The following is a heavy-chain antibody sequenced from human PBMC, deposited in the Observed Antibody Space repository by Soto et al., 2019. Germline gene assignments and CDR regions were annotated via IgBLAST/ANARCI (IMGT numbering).Heavy chain of an antibody. Sequence: QGQLVQSGAEVKKAGSSVKVSCKASGGSFSSYAISWVRQAPGQGLEWMGGIIPIFGTANYAQKFQGRFTITADESTSTAYMELSSLSSEDTAVYYCARGNWNDVCHFDYWGQGTLVTVSS. CDR1: GGSFSSYA. D-gene: IGHD1-1*01. CDR2: IIPIFGTA. J-gene: IGHJ4*02. V-gene: IGHV1-69*01. CDR3: ARGNWNDVCHFDY.